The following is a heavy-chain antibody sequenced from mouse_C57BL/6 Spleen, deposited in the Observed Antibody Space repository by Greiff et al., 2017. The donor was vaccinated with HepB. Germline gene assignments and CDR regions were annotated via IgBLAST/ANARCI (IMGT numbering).Heavy chain of an antibody. CDR3: ARRDSLFDY. D-gene: IGHD6-2*01. V-gene: IGHV5-6*02. J-gene: IGHJ2*01. Sequence: EVNVVESGGDLVKPGGSLKLSCAASGFTFSSYGMSWVRQTPDKRLEWVATISSGGSYTYYPDSVKGRFTISRDNAKNTLYLQMSSLKSEDTAMYYCARRDSLFDYLGQGTTLTVSS. CDR2: ISSGGSYT. CDR1: GFTFSSYG.